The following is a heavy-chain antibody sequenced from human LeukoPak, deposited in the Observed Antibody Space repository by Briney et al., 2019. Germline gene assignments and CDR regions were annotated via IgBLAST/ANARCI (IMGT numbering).Heavy chain of an antibody. Sequence: ASVKVSCKASGYTFTSYAMHWVRQAPGQRLEWMGWINAGNGNTKYSQKFQGRVTITRDTSASTAYMELSSLRSEETAVYYCARDRGSSGYNYFDYWGQGTLVTVSS. CDR2: INAGNGNT. D-gene: IGHD3-22*01. CDR1: GYTFTSYA. CDR3: ARDRGSSGYNYFDY. V-gene: IGHV1-3*01. J-gene: IGHJ4*02.